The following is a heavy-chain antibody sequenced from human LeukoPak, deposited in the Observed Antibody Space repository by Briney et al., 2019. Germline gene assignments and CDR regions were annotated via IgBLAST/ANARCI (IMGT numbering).Heavy chain of an antibody. D-gene: IGHD1-1*01. J-gene: IGHJ6*03. CDR2: ISSSSSYI. CDR3: ARDRLLEDRDYSSYYYMDV. CDR1: GFSFSSYS. V-gene: IGHV3-21*01. Sequence: GGSLRLSCAASGFSFSSYSMNWVRQAPGKGLEWVSSISSSSSYIYYVDSVKGRFTISRDNAKNSQYLQMNSLRAEDTAVYYCARDRLLEDRDYSSYYYMDVWGKGTTVTVSS.